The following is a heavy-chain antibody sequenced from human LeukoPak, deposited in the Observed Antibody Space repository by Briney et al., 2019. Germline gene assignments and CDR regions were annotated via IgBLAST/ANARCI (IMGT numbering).Heavy chain of an antibody. CDR1: GFTFSSYA. D-gene: IGHD6-19*01. CDR2: ISGSGGST. Sequence: GGSLRLSCAASGFTFSSYAMSWVRQAPGKGLEWVSAISGSGGSTYYADSVKGRFTISRDNSKNTLHLQMNSLRAEDTAVYYCAAPIAVAGTFGHWGQGTLVTVSS. V-gene: IGHV3-23*01. J-gene: IGHJ4*02. CDR3: AAPIAVAGTFGH.